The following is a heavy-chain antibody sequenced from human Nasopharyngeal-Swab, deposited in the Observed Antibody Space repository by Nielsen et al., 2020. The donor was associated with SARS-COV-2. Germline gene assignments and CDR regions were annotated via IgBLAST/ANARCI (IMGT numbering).Heavy chain of an antibody. CDR2: IPYDGSNK. Sequence: GESLKISCAASGFTFSSYGMHWVRQAPGKGLEWVAVIPYDGSNKYYADSVKGRFTISRDNSKNTLYLQMNSLRAEDTAVYYCAKELGGTIFGVVIISDDAFDIWGQGTMVTVSS. CDR1: GFTFSSYG. J-gene: IGHJ3*02. V-gene: IGHV3-30*18. D-gene: IGHD3-3*01. CDR3: AKELGGTIFGVVIISDDAFDI.